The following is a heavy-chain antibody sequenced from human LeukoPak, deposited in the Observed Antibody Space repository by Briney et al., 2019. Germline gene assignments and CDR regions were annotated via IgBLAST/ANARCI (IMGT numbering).Heavy chain of an antibody. CDR3: AKGTEWLRSGGSFDY. Sequence: GGSLRLSCAASRFTFSSCSMNWVREAPGKGLEWVAFIRYDGSNKYYADSVKGRFTISRDNSKNTLYLQMNSLRAEDTAVYYCAKGTEWLRSGGSFDYWGQGTLVTVSS. D-gene: IGHD5-12*01. CDR2: IRYDGSNK. V-gene: IGHV3-30*02. CDR1: RFTFSSCS. J-gene: IGHJ4*02.